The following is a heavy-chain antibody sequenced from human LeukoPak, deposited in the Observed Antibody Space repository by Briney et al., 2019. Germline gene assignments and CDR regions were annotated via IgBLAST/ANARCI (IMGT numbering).Heavy chain of an antibody. D-gene: IGHD2-21*01. CDR2: IYYGGST. CDR1: GGSISSYY. V-gene: IGHV4-59*01. Sequence: SETLSLTCTVSGGSISSYYWSWIRQPPGKGLEWIGYIYYGGSTNYNPSLKSRVTISVDTSKNQFSLKLSSVTAADTAVYYCARVASVYYSLLLDYWGQGTLVTVSS. J-gene: IGHJ4*02. CDR3: ARVASVYYSLLLDY.